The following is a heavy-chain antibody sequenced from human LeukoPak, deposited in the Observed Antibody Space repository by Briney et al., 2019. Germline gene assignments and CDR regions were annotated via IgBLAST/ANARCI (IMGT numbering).Heavy chain of an antibody. V-gene: IGHV4-39*01. D-gene: IGHD3-10*01. J-gene: IGHJ5*02. CDR2: IYRSGKT. Sequence: ASETLSLTCTVSSDPISSSSYYWGWIRQPPEKGLEWIGSIYRSGKTYYNTSLKNRVTISVETSKNQFSPRLRSVTAADTAVYYCARLHVYYYGWFDPWGQGTLVTVSS. CDR3: ARLHVYYYGWFDP. CDR1: SDPISSSSYY.